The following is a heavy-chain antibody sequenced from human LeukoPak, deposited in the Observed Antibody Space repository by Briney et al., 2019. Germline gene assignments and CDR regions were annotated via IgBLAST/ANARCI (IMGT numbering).Heavy chain of an antibody. J-gene: IGHJ4*02. CDR1: GYTFTSYD. V-gene: IGHV1-8*01. CDR2: MNPNSGNT. D-gene: IGHD2-15*01. Sequence: ASVTVSFTASGYTFTSYDINWVRQATGQGLEWMGWMNPNSGNTGYAQKFQGRVTMTRNTSISTAYMELSSLRSEDTAVYYCARRGGLKRGGSCFDYWGQGTLVTVSS. CDR3: ARRGGLKRGGSCFDY.